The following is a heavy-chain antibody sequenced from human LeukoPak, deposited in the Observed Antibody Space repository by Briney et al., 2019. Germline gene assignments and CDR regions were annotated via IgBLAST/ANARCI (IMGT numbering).Heavy chain of an antibody. D-gene: IGHD3-3*01. CDR3: ARAHVLRFLEGPYYFDY. V-gene: IGHV4-59*12. J-gene: IGHJ4*02. CDR1: GGSLSSYY. CDR2: IYHSGST. Sequence: PSETLSLTCTVSGGSLSSYYWSWIRQPPGKGLEWIGYIYHSGSTYYNPSLKSRVTISVDRSKNQFSLKLSSVTAADTAVYYCARAHVLRFLEGPYYFDYWGQGTLVTVSS.